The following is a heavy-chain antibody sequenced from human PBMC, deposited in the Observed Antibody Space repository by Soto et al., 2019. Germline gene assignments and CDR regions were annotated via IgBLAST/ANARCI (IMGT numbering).Heavy chain of an antibody. CDR1: GFTFSIYL. V-gene: IGHV3-7*03. CDR2: IKQDGSEK. D-gene: IGHD2-21*02. J-gene: IGHJ4*02. CDR3: ARGKHIVVVTAEYYFDY. Sequence: WGSLRISCASSGFTFSIYLMSWVRQAPGKGLEWVANIKQDGSEKYYVDSVNGRFTISRDNAKNSLYLQMNSLRAEDTAVYYCARGKHIVVVTAEYYFDYWGQGTLVTVSS.